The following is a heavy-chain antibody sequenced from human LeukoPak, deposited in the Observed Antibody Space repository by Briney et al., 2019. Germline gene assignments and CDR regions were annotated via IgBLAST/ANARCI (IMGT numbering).Heavy chain of an antibody. CDR1: GGTFSSYA. Sequence: SVKVSCKASGGTFSSYAISWVRQAPGQGLEWMGGIIPIFGTANYAQKFQGRVTITADESTSTAYMELSSLRSEDTAVYYCAGTVVTPKQTGYYYYYMDVWGKGTTVTVSS. CDR3: AGTVVTPKQTGYYYYYMDV. CDR2: IIPIFGTA. V-gene: IGHV1-69*13. D-gene: IGHD4-23*01. J-gene: IGHJ6*03.